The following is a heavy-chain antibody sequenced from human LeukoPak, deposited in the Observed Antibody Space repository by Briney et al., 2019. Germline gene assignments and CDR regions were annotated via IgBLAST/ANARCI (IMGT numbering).Heavy chain of an antibody. CDR1: GGSISSYY. CDR2: IYYSGSN. D-gene: IGHD4-17*01. J-gene: IGHJ6*02. V-gene: IGHV4-59*01. Sequence: PSETLSLTCTVSGGSISSYYWSWIRQPPGKGLEWIAYIYYSGSNNYNRSLKSRVAVSVDTSKNQFSLKLSSVTAADTAVYYSARVGDYGDYMAYYYSMDVWGQGTTVTVSS. CDR3: ARVGDYGDYMAYYYSMDV.